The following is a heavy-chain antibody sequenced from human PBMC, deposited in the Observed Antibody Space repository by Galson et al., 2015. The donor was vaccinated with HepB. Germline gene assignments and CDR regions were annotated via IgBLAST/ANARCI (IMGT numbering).Heavy chain of an antibody. CDR2: IYHSGST. CDR1: GYSISSGYY. V-gene: IGHV4-38-2*02. CDR3: ARVPHLAYCGGDCYSDFDY. D-gene: IGHD2-21*02. J-gene: IGHJ4*02. Sequence: ETLSLTCTVSGYSISSGYYWGWIRQPPGKGLEWIGSIYHSGSTYYNPSLKSRVTISVDTSKNQFSLKLSSVTAADTAVYYCARVPHLAYCGGDCYSDFDYWGQGTLVTVSS.